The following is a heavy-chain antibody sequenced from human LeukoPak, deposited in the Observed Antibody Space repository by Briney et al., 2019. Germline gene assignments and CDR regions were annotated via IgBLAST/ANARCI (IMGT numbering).Heavy chain of an antibody. Sequence: GASVKVSCKASGYTLTGYYMHWVRQAPGQGLEWMGWINPNSGGTNYAQKFQGRVTMTRDTSISTAYMELSRLRSDDTAVYYCARDRHYDILTGYYPMGYWGQGTLVTVSS. D-gene: IGHD3-9*01. J-gene: IGHJ4*02. CDR3: ARDRHYDILTGYYPMGY. V-gene: IGHV1-2*02. CDR1: GYTLTGYY. CDR2: INPNSGGT.